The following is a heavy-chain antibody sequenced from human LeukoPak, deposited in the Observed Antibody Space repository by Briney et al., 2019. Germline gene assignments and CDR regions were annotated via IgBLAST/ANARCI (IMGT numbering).Heavy chain of an antibody. CDR1: GFTFSSYW. CDR3: ARDGGIAAAGGGFDP. Sequence: GGSLRLSCAASGFTFSSYWMHWVRQAPGKGLVWVSRINSDGSSTRYADSVKGRFTISRDNTKNTLYLQMNSLRAEDTAVYYCARDGGIAAAGGGFDPWGQGTLVTVSS. D-gene: IGHD6-13*01. CDR2: INSDGSST. V-gene: IGHV3-74*01. J-gene: IGHJ5*02.